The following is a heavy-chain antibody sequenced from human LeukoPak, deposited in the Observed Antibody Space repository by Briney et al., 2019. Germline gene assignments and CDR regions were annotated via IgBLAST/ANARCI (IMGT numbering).Heavy chain of an antibody. CDR3: ARHKITTFGVVIPQHAFDI. J-gene: IGHJ3*02. CDR2: MYYSGST. CDR1: GGSISSSSYY. V-gene: IGHV4-39*01. Sequence: SQTLSLTCTVSGGSISSSSYYWGWIRQPPGKGLEWIGSMYYSGSTYYNASLKSRVTISVDSSKNQFALKLRFVTAADTAVYYCARHKITTFGVVIPQHAFDIWGQGTMVTVSS. D-gene: IGHD3-3*01.